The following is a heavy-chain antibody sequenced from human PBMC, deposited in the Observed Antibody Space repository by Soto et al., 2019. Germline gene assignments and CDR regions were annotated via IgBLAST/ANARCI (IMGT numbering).Heavy chain of an antibody. D-gene: IGHD6-6*01. CDR2: ISSSSSYI. J-gene: IGHJ4*02. Sequence: GGSLRLSCAASGFTFSSYSMNWVRQAPGKGLEWVSSISSSSSYIYYADSVKGRFTISRDNAKNSLYLQMNSLRAEDTAVYYCARAMRIAARHYYFDYWGQGTLVTVSS. V-gene: IGHV3-21*01. CDR3: ARAMRIAARHYYFDY. CDR1: GFTFSSYS.